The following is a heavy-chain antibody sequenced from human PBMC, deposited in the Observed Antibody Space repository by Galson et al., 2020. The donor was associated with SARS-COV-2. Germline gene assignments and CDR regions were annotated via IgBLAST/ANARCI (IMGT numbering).Heavy chain of an antibody. CDR2: VYHSGST. D-gene: IGHD1-7*01. CDR1: GDSISTYSW. V-gene: IGHV4-4*02. Sequence: SETLSLTCAVSGDSISTYSWWSWVRQSPGKGLEWIGEVYHSGSTNYNPSLKSRVTISMDKSKNQFSLKVNSVTAADTAVYYCARDSSYFDYWGQGILVTVSS. J-gene: IGHJ4*02. CDR3: ARDSSYFDY.